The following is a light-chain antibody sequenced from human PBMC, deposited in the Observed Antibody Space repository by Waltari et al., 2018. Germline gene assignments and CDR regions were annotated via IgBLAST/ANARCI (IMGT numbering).Light chain of an antibody. CDR3: MQALQTPWT. V-gene: IGKV2-28*01. CDR2: LGS. Sequence: DIVMTHSPLSLPVTPGEPASISCRPSQRLLHSNGYNYLDWYSQKPGQSPQLLIYLGSTRASGVPDRFSGSGSGTDFTLKISRVEAEDVGVYYCMQALQTPWTFGQGTKVEIK. CDR1: QRLLHSNGYNY. J-gene: IGKJ1*01.